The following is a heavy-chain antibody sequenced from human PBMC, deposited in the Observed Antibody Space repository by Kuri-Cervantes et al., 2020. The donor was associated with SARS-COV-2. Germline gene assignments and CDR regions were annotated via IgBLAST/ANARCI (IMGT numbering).Heavy chain of an antibody. Sequence: GSLRLSCTVSGDSISSYYWSWIRQPPGKGLEWIGYIYYSGSTNYNPSLKSRVTISIDTSKNQFSLKLTSVTAADTAVYYCASIDYDSIEGYFDYWGQGTLVTVSS. CDR1: GDSISSYY. J-gene: IGHJ4*02. CDR2: IYYSGST. D-gene: IGHD3-22*01. V-gene: IGHV4-59*01. CDR3: ASIDYDSIEGYFDY.